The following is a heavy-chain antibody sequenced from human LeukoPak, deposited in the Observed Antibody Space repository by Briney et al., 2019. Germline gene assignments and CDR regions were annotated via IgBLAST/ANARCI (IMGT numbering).Heavy chain of an antibody. V-gene: IGHV1-69*13. Sequence: HVASVKVSCKASGGTFSSYAISWVRQAPGQGLEWMGGIIPIFGTANYAQKFQGRVTITADESTSTAYMELSSLRSEDTAVYYCARARIAAAARFWYFDLWGRGTLVTVSS. CDR2: IIPIFGTA. CDR1: GGTFSSYA. CDR3: ARARIAAAARFWYFDL. D-gene: IGHD6-13*01. J-gene: IGHJ2*01.